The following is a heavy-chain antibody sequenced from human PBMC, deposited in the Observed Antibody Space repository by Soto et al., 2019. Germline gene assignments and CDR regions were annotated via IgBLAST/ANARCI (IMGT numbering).Heavy chain of an antibody. J-gene: IGHJ6*03. V-gene: IGHV4-59*08. D-gene: IGHD2-2*01. Sequence: PSETLSLTCTVSGCSISSYYWSWIRQPPGKGLEWIGYIYHSGSTNYNPSLKSRVTISVDTSKNQFSLKLSSVTAADTAVYYCARVCSSTSCYPPGIYYYYYYYMDVWGKGTTVTVSS. CDR2: IYHSGST. CDR1: GCSISSYY. CDR3: ARVCSSTSCYPPGIYYYYYYYMDV.